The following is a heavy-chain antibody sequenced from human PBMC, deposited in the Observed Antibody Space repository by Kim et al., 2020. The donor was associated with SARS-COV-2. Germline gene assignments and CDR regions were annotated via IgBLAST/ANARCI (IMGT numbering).Heavy chain of an antibody. D-gene: IGHD1-1*01. J-gene: IGHJ5*02. CDR1: GFTFSDYY. Sequence: GGSLRLSCAASGFTFSDYYMSWIRQAPGKGLEWVSYISSSGSTIYYADSVKSRVTISRDNAKHSLYLQMNSLRAEDTAVYYCARETGMEGEHNWFDPWGQGTLVTVSS. CDR2: ISSSGSTI. CDR3: ARETGMEGEHNWFDP. V-gene: IGHV3-11*04.